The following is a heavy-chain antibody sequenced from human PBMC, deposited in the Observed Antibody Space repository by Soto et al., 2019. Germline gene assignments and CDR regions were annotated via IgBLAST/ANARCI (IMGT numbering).Heavy chain of an antibody. J-gene: IGHJ4*02. Sequence: QVQLVQSGAEVKKPGSSVKVSCKASGGTFSSYTINWVLQAPGQGLEWVGRIIPILGIAKNAQKFQGRVTITSDKSTSTAYLELSSLRSEDTAVYYCAAEYGANSAWGQGTLVTVSS. D-gene: IGHD4-17*01. CDR1: GGTFSSYT. V-gene: IGHV1-69*02. CDR3: AAEYGANSA. CDR2: IIPILGIA.